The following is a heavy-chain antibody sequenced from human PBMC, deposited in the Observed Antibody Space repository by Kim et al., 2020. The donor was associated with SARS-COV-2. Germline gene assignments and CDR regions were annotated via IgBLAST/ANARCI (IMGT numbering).Heavy chain of an antibody. CDR3: ARRPAVRGGPDY. V-gene: IGHV5-51*01. J-gene: IGHJ4*02. CDR2: IYPDDSDT. Sequence: GESLKISCMGSGYTFKSYWIGWVRQMPGKGLEGMGIIYPDDSDTRYSPSFQGQVTISVDKSISTAYLQWSSLKASDSAMYYCARRPAVRGGPDYWGQGTLVTVSS. CDR1: GYTFKSYW. D-gene: IGHD3-10*01.